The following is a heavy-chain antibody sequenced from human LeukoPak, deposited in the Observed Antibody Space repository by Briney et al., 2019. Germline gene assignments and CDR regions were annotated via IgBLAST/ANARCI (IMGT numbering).Heavy chain of an antibody. V-gene: IGHV3-30*18. CDR2: ISYDGSNK. Sequence: GGSLRLSCAASGFTFSSYGMHWVRQAPGKGLEWVAVISYDGSNKYYADSVKGRFTISRDNSKNTLYLQMNSLRAEDTAVYYCAKSPKYSSSWYSVYWGQGTLVTVSS. D-gene: IGHD6-13*01. CDR1: GFTFSSYG. CDR3: AKSPKYSSSWYSVY. J-gene: IGHJ4*02.